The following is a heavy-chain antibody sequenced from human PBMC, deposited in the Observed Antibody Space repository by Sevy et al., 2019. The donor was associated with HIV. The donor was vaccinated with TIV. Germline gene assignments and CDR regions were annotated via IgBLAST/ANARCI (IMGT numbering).Heavy chain of an antibody. V-gene: IGHV3-9*01. Sequence: GGSLRLSCAASGFTFDDYAMHWVRQAPGKGLEWVSGISWNSGSIGYADSVKGRFTISRDNAKNSLYLQMNSLRAEDTALYYCAKARYCSGGSCYSGSFDYWGQGTLVTVSS. CDR3: AKARYCSGGSCYSGSFDY. CDR2: ISWNSGSI. J-gene: IGHJ4*02. CDR1: GFTFDDYA. D-gene: IGHD2-15*01.